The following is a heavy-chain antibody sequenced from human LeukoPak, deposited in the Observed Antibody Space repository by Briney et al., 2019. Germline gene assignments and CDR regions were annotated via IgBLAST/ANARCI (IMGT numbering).Heavy chain of an antibody. CDR2: IYYSGST. J-gene: IGHJ3*02. V-gene: IGHV4-59*01. CDR3: ARDVGAVAGGGNDAFDI. D-gene: IGHD6-19*01. CDR1: GGSISSYY. Sequence: SETLSLTCTVSGGSISSYYWSWIRQPPGKGLEWIWYIYYSGSTNCNPSLKSRVTISADTSKNQFSLKLCSVTAADTAVYYCARDVGAVAGGGNDAFDIWGQGAMVTVSS.